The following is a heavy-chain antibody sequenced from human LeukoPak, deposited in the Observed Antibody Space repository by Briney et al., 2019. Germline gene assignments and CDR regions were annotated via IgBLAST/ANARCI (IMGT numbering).Heavy chain of an antibody. CDR1: GYTFTVYH. V-gene: IGHV1-46*01. Sequence: GASVTVSFKASGYTFTVYHMHWVRQAPGQGLEWMGIINPSGGSTTYAEKFQGKVTMTRDTSTSTVYMELSSLRSEDTAVYYCARDSLRTAIAMAGGNWFDHWGQGTLVTVSS. D-gene: IGHD6-19*01. J-gene: IGHJ5*02. CDR3: ARDSLRTAIAMAGGNWFDH. CDR2: INPSGGST.